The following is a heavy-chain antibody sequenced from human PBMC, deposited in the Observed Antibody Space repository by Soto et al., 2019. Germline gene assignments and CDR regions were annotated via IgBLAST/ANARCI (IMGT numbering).Heavy chain of an antibody. CDR1: GGTFSSYA. J-gene: IGHJ6*02. Sequence: QVQLVQSGAEVKKPGSSVKVSCKASGGTFSSYAISWVRQAPGQGLEWMGGIIPIVGTENYAQKFQGRVTITADESTNTAYMVLSSLRSADTAVDYCARGHTVAHLYYYYYAMDVWGQGTTVTVSS. CDR3: ARGHTVAHLYYYYYAMDV. CDR2: IIPIVGTE. D-gene: IGHD4-4*01. V-gene: IGHV1-69*12.